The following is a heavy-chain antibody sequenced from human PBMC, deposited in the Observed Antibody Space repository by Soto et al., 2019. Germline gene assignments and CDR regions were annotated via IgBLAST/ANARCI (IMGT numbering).Heavy chain of an antibody. Sequence: SETLSLTCAVSGGSISSSNWWSWVRQPPGKGLEWIGEIYHSGSTNYNPSLKSRVTISVDKSKNQFSLKLSSVTAADTAVYYCASIFYDFWRKYGMDVWGQGTTVTVSS. J-gene: IGHJ6*02. D-gene: IGHD3-3*01. CDR1: GGSISSSNW. CDR3: ASIFYDFWRKYGMDV. CDR2: IYHSGST. V-gene: IGHV4-4*02.